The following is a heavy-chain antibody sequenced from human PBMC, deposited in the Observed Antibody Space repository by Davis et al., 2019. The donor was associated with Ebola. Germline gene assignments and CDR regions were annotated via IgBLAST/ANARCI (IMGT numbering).Heavy chain of an antibody. CDR2: CTSADT. CDR3: ARHVYGDFWFFDL. CDR1: GFIFSTYV. D-gene: IGHD4-17*01. J-gene: IGHJ2*01. Sequence: GGSLRLSCSASGFIFSTYVMSWVRQAPGKGLEWVATYCTSADTYYADSVKGRFTISRDNSKNTLYLQMNGLRVEDTAVYYCARHVYGDFWFFDLWGRGTRVTVSS. V-gene: IGHV3-23*01.